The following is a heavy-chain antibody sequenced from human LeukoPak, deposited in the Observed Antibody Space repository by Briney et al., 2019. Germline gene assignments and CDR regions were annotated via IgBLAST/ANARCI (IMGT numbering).Heavy chain of an antibody. Sequence: PGGSLRLSCATSGFTFSSYGMHWVRQAPGKGLEWVAVIWYDGSNKYYADSVKGRFAISRDNSKNTLYLQMNSLRAEDTAVYYCARDSVWLREPWGQGTLVTVSS. J-gene: IGHJ5*02. V-gene: IGHV3-33*01. CDR2: IWYDGSNK. CDR3: ARDSVWLREP. D-gene: IGHD5-12*01. CDR1: GFTFSSYG.